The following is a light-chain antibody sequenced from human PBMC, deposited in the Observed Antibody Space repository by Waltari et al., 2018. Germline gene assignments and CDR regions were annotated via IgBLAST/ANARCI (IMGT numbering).Light chain of an antibody. CDR3: QQYNTWPPYT. J-gene: IGKJ2*01. V-gene: IGKV3-15*01. CDR1: ESVSSN. Sequence: EIVMTQSPATLSVSPGERATLSCRASESVSSNLAWYQQKPGQAPRLLMYSGSTRATGIPVRFSGSGSGREFTLTISSLQSEDFAVYYCQQYNTWPPYTFGQGTKLEIK. CDR2: SGS.